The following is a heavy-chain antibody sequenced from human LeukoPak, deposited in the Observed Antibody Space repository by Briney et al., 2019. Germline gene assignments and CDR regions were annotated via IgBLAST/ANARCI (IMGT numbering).Heavy chain of an antibody. D-gene: IGHD1-1*01. CDR1: GGSISSYY. CDR3: ARARRWNAAVEGWWFDP. CDR2: IYYSGST. J-gene: IGHJ5*02. Sequence: SETLSLTCTVSGGSISSYYWSWIRQPPGKGLEWIGYIYYSGSTNYNPSLKSRVTISVDTPKNQFSLKLSSVTAADTAVYYCARARRWNAAVEGWWFDPWGQGTLVTVSS. V-gene: IGHV4-59*01.